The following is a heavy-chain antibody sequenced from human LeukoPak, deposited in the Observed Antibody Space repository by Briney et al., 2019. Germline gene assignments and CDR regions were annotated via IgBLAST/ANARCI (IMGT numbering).Heavy chain of an antibody. Sequence: ASVKVSCKASGYTFTSYDINWVRQATGQGLEWMGWMNPNSGNTGYAQKFQGRVTMTRNTSISTAYMELSSLRSEDTAVYYCAREGDYYGAGRDWFVPWGQGTLVSVSS. CDR3: AREGDYYGAGRDWFVP. D-gene: IGHD3-10*01. V-gene: IGHV1-8*01. CDR1: GYTFTSYD. CDR2: MNPNSGNT. J-gene: IGHJ5*02.